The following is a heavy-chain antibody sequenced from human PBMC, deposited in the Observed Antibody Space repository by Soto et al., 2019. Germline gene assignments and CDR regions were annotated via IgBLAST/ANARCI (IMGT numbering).Heavy chain of an antibody. V-gene: IGHV1-2*04. D-gene: IGHD4-17*01. Sequence: ASVKVSCKASGYTFTGYYMHWVRQAPGQGLEWMGWINPNSGGTNYAQKFQGWVTMTRDTSISTAYMELSRLRSDDAAVYYCARAGRLRSNWFDPWGQGTLVTVSS. CDR3: ARAGRLRSNWFDP. CDR1: GYTFTGYY. CDR2: INPNSGGT. J-gene: IGHJ5*02.